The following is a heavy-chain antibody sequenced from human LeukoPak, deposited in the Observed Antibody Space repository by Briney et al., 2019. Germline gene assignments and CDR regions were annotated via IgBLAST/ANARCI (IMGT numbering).Heavy chain of an antibody. D-gene: IGHD6-13*01. CDR3: ARGGSGSWYNDY. J-gene: IGHJ4*02. Sequence: PGGSLRLSCAASGFTFSSYGMNWVCQAPGKGLEWVAVIWYDGSNKYYGDSVKGRFTISRDNSKNTLYLQMNSLRAEDTAVYYCARGGSGSWYNDYWGQGTLVTVSS. CDR2: IWYDGSNK. V-gene: IGHV3-33*01. CDR1: GFTFSSYG.